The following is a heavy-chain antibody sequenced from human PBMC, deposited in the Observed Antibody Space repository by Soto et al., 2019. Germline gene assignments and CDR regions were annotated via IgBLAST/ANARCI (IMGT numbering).Heavy chain of an antibody. J-gene: IGHJ4*02. CDR3: ARLGDYDFWSGAPNTFAY. Sequence: SETLSLTCAVYGGSFSGYYWSWIRQPPGKGLEWIGEINHSGSTNYNPSLKSRVTISVDTSKNQFSLKLSSVTAADTAVYYCARLGDYDFWSGAPNTFAYWGQGTLVTVSS. V-gene: IGHV4-34*01. D-gene: IGHD3-3*01. CDR1: GGSFSGYY. CDR2: INHSGST.